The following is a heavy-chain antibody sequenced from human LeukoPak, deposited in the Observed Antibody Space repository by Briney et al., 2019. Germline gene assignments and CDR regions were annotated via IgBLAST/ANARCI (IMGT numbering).Heavy chain of an antibody. CDR2: ISTYNGNT. J-gene: IGHJ4*02. Sequence: GASVKVSCKASGYTFTSYGISWVRQAPGQGLEWMGWISTYNGNTNYAQKVQGRVTMTTDTSTTTAYMELRSLRSDDTAVYYCARESRSGYSFDYWGQGTLVTVSS. CDR3: ARESRSGYSFDY. V-gene: IGHV1-18*01. D-gene: IGHD3-22*01. CDR1: GYTFTSYG.